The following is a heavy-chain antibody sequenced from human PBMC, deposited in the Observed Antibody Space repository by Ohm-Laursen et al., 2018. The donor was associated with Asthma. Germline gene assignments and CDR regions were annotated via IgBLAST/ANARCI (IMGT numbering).Heavy chain of an antibody. CDR3: AGDNGDSIHVAPDC. J-gene: IGHJ4*02. V-gene: IGHV3-48*01. Sequence: SLRLSCAASEFTFSLYSMNWVRQAPGKGLEWVSYISSSSRTIKYADSVKGRFTISRDNIKNSMYLQMNGLRVEDTAVYYCAGDNGDSIHVAPDCWGQGTLVTVSS. CDR2: ISSSSRTI. CDR1: EFTFSLYS. D-gene: IGHD2-21*01.